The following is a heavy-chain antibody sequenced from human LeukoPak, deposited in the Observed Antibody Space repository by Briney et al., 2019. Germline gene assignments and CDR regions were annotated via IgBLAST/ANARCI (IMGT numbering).Heavy chain of an antibody. CDR1: GFTFSSYW. V-gene: IGHV3-7*01. D-gene: IGHD3-10*01. CDR2: IKQDGSEK. CDR3: ARDRDGYYYGSGSPIPDV. J-gene: IGHJ6*04. Sequence: GGSLRLSCAASGFTFSSYWMSWVRQAPGKGLEWVANIKQDGSEKYYVDSVKGRFTISRDNAKNSLYLQMNSLRAEDTAVYYCARDRDGYYYGSGSPIPDVWGKGTTVTTSS.